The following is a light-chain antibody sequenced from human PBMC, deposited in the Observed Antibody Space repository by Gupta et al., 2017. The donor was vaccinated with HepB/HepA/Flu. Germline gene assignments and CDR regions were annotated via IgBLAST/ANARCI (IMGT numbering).Light chain of an antibody. J-gene: IGKJ4*01. Sequence: EFVLTQSPATLSLSPGERATLSCRASQSVRSFLVWYQQKPGQAPRLLISDTSNRATGIPARFSGSGSATDFTLTISSVEPEDSAVYYCQQRNSWPFTFGGGTKVEI. CDR1: QSVRSF. CDR3: QQRNSWPFT. V-gene: IGKV3-11*01. CDR2: DTS.